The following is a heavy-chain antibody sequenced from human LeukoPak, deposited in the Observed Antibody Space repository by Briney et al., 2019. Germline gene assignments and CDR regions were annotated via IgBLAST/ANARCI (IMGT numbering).Heavy chain of an antibody. J-gene: IGHJ3*02. V-gene: IGHV3-21*01. CDR1: GLTFSSYS. Sequence: GGSLRLSCAASGLTFSSYSMNWVRQAPGKGLEWVSSISSSSSYIYYADSMKGRFTISRDNAKNSLYLQMNSLRAEDTAVYYCAKDSTYYDFWSGYYSDAFDIWGQGTMVTVSS. CDR3: AKDSTYYDFWSGYYSDAFDI. D-gene: IGHD3-3*01. CDR2: ISSSSSYI.